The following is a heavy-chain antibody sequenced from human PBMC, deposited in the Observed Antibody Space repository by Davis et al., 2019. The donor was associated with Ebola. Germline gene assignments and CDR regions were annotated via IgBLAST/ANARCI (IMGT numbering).Heavy chain of an antibody. Sequence: SVKVSCKASGGTFSSYAISWVRQAPGQGLEWMGGIIPIFGTANYAQKFHGRVTITADESTSTAYMELSSLRSEDTAVYYCARGGAARPGVYYFDYWGQGTLVTVSS. CDR3: ARGGAARPGVYYFDY. CDR1: GGTFSSYA. J-gene: IGHJ4*02. CDR2: IIPIFGTA. V-gene: IGHV1-69*13. D-gene: IGHD6-6*01.